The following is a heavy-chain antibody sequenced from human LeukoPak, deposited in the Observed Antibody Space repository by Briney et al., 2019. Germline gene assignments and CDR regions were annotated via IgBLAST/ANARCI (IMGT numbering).Heavy chain of an antibody. V-gene: IGHV3-9*01. CDR3: AKVQYVPDYYDSSGYYPRAFDI. Sequence: GGSLRLSCAASGFTFDEYAMHWVRQAPGKGLEGVSGISWNSGSIGYADSVKGRFTISRDNAKNTLYLQMNSLRAEDTAVYYCAKVQYVPDYYDSSGYYPRAFDIWGQGTMVTVSS. D-gene: IGHD3-22*01. CDR1: GFTFDEYA. CDR2: ISWNSGSI. J-gene: IGHJ3*02.